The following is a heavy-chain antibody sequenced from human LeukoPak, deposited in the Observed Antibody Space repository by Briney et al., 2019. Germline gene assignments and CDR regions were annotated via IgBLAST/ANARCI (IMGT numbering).Heavy chain of an antibody. Sequence: PSETLSLTCTVSGGSISSGSYYWSWIRQPAGKGLEWIGRVYTSGSTSYNPSLESRVTISIDTSKNQFSLKLRSVTAADTAVYYCARGTPLGWFDPWGRGTLVTVSS. CDR1: GGSISSGSYY. J-gene: IGHJ5*02. CDR3: ARGTPLGWFDP. V-gene: IGHV4-61*02. CDR2: VYTSGST. D-gene: IGHD7-27*01.